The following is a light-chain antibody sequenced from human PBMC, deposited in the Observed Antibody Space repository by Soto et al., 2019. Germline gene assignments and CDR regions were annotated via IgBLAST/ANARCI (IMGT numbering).Light chain of an antibody. Sequence: EIVMTQSPATLSVSPGERATLSCRASQSVRSNLAWYQQKPGQAPRLLIYDASTRSTGIPARFSGSGSGTEFTLTISSLQSEDFAYYYCQQYYKWPQTFGQGNKVEIK. V-gene: IGKV3-15*01. CDR3: QQYYKWPQT. J-gene: IGKJ1*01. CDR2: DAS. CDR1: QSVRSN.